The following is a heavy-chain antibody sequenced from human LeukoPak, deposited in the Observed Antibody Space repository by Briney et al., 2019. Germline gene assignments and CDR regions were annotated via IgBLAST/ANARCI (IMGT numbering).Heavy chain of an antibody. CDR2: INPNSGGT. J-gene: IGHJ4*02. D-gene: IGHD1-1*01. CDR3: KRGLYIATRTAYYCHY. CDR1: GHTFTDYY. V-gene: IGHV1-2*02. Sequence: GASVKVSCKASGHTFTDYYMHWVREAPGQGFEWMGWINPNSGGTNYAQKFQGRVTMTRDTSISTASMELTSLRSDDTAVSYCKRGLYIATRTAYYCHYWGQGTRVPVSS.